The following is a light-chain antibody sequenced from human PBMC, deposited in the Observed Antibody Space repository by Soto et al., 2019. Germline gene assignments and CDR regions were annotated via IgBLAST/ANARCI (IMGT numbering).Light chain of an antibody. V-gene: IGKV1-5*01. Sequence: DIQMTQSPSILSASVGDIVTITCRASHNINTWLAWYQQKPGKAPKMLIYDASRLQNGVPARCSGSGSGTQFTINISSLQTDDFAAYYCQQSNGFGPGTKLDVK. CDR1: HNINTW. J-gene: IGKJ2*01. CDR2: DAS. CDR3: QQSNG.